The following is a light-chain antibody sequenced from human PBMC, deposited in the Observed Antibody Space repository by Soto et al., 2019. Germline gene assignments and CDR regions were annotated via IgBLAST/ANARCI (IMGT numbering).Light chain of an antibody. CDR3: QQTYIIPLT. J-gene: IGKJ5*01. CDR2: AAS. Sequence: DIQMTQSPSSLSASLGDIVTISCRTSESVSSYLNWYQQKPGKAPNLLTFAASNLQSGVPSRFSGSGSGTDFTLTVSSLQPEDFATYFCQQTYIIPLTFGQGTRLEIK. CDR1: ESVSSY. V-gene: IGKV1-39*01.